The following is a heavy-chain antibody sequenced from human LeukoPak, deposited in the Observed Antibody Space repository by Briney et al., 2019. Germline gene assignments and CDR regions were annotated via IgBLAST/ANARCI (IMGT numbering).Heavy chain of an antibody. V-gene: IGHV3-23*01. CDR1: GFTFSSYA. Sequence: PGGSLRLSCAASGFTFSSYAMSWVRQAPGKGLEWVSAISGSGGSTYYADSVKGRFTISRDNSKNTLYLQMNSLRAEDTAVYYCAKGIAVRTTVTTFDYWGQGTLVTVSS. CDR2: ISGSGGST. D-gene: IGHD4-17*01. J-gene: IGHJ4*02. CDR3: AKGIAVRTTVTTFDY.